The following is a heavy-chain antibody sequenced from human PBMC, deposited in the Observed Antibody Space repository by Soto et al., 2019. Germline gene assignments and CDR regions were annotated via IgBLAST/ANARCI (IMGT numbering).Heavy chain of an antibody. V-gene: IGHV3-23*01. CDR1: GFTFSNYA. CDR2: ISGSAAGT. Sequence: EEQLLESGGGLVQPGGSLRLSCTASGFTFSNYALNWVRQVPGKGLEWVAGISGSAAGTYYTDSVQGRFTTSRDNTKNTLYLQMNSLRSEDTALYYCAKSTSSVAAYWYFDIWCRGTLFTVSS. J-gene: IGHJ2*01. D-gene: IGHD6-19*01. CDR3: AKSTSSVAAYWYFDI.